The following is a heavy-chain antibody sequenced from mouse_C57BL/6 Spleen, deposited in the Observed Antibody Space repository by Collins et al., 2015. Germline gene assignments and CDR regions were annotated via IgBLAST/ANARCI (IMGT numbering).Heavy chain of an antibody. CDR2: IDPSDSYT. D-gene: IGHD1-1*01. CDR1: GYTFTSYW. Sequence: QVQLQQPGAELVMPGASVKLSCKASGYTFTSYWMHWVKQRPGQGLEWIGEIDPSDSYTNCNQKFKGKSTLTVDKSSSTAYMQLSSLTSEDSAVYYCARGGDTTVVATNFDYWGQGTTLTVSS. J-gene: IGHJ2*01. CDR3: ARGGDTTVVATNFDY. V-gene: IGHV1-69*01.